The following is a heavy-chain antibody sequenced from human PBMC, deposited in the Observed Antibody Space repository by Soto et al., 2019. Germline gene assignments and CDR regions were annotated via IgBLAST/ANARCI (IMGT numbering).Heavy chain of an antibody. Sequence: QVQLVQSGAEVKKPGASVKVSCKASGYTFTSYGISWVRQAPGQGLEWRGWSSAYNGNTNYAQRLQGRVTMTTDTSTSTAYMELRSLRSDDTAVYYCARGLLYGDYVRVYYYGMDVWGQGTTVTVSS. J-gene: IGHJ6*02. CDR3: ARGLLYGDYVRVYYYGMDV. CDR1: GYTFTSYG. V-gene: IGHV1-18*04. CDR2: SSAYNGNT. D-gene: IGHD4-17*01.